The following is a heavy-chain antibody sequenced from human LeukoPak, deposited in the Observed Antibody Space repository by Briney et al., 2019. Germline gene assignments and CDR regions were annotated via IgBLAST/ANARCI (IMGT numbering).Heavy chain of an antibody. Sequence: ASVKVSCKASGYTFTSYYMHWVRQAPGQGLEWMGWISAYNGNTNYAQKLQGRVTMTTDTSTSTAYMELRSLRSDDTAVYYCAILGGYYDILTGYPYFDYWGQGTLVTVSS. CDR2: ISAYNGNT. CDR3: AILGGYYDILTGYPYFDY. J-gene: IGHJ4*02. V-gene: IGHV1-18*04. CDR1: GYTFTSYY. D-gene: IGHD3-9*01.